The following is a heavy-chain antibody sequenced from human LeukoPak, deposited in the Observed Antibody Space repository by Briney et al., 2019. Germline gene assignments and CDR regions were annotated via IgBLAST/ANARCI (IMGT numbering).Heavy chain of an antibody. CDR2: ISYDGNTK. Sequence: GGSLRLSCAASGFTFSSYAMHWVRQVPGKGLEWVAVISYDGNTKYYADSVKGRFTMSRDNSKNTMSLQMNSLKAEDTAVYYCAGAGRAKEWLFDYWGQGTLVTVSS. CDR1: GFTFSSYA. CDR3: AGAGRAKEWLFDY. D-gene: IGHD5-24*01. J-gene: IGHJ4*02. V-gene: IGHV3-30-3*01.